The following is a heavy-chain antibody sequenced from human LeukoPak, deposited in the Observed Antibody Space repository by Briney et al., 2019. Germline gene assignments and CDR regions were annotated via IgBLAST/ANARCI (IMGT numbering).Heavy chain of an antibody. D-gene: IGHD2-21*02. Sequence: SVKVSCKASGGTFSSYAISWARQAPGQGLEWMGRIIPIFGTANYAQKFQGRVTITTDESTSTAYMELSSLRSKDTAVYYCARDMAYCGGDCYHFDYWGQGTLVTVSS. J-gene: IGHJ4*02. V-gene: IGHV1-69*05. CDR2: IIPIFGTA. CDR3: ARDMAYCGGDCYHFDY. CDR1: GGTFSSYA.